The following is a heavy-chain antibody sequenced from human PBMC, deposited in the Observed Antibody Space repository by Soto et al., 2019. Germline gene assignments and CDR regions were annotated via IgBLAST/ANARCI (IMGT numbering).Heavy chain of an antibody. Sequence: QVQLVQSGAEVKKPGASVKVSCKASGYTFTSYGISWVRQAPGQGLEWMGWISAYNGNTNYAQKLQGRVTMTTDTSTSTAYMELMSLRSDDTAVYYCAREVVITFGGVVPHNRPENYYFDCCMDVWGQGTTVTVSS. V-gene: IGHV1-18*01. D-gene: IGHD3-16*01. CDR2: ISAYNGNT. CDR1: GYTFTSYG. J-gene: IGHJ6*02. CDR3: AREVVITFGGVVPHNRPENYYFDCCMDV.